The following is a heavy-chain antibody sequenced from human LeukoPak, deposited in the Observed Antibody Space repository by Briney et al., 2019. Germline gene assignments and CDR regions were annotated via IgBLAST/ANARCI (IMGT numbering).Heavy chain of an antibody. V-gene: IGHV3-21*01. CDR1: GFTFSSYS. Sequence: GGSLRLSCAASGFTFSSYSVNWVRQAPGKGLEWVSSISSTSSYMYYADSVKGRFTISRDNAKNSLFLQMNSLRAEDTAVYYCARDPLEGSWYFDLWGRGTLVTVSS. CDR3: ARDPLEGSWYFDL. J-gene: IGHJ2*01. D-gene: IGHD5-24*01. CDR2: ISSTSSYM.